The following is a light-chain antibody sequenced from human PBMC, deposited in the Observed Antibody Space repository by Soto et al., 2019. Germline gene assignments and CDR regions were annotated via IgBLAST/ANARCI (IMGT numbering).Light chain of an antibody. Sequence: EIVMTQSPATLSVSPGERATLSCRASQSVSSNLAWYQQKPGQAPRRLMCGASTRATGIPARFSGSGSGTEFTLTISSLQSEDFAVYYCQQYNNWPAWTFGQGTKVEIK. V-gene: IGKV3-15*01. J-gene: IGKJ1*01. CDR1: QSVSSN. CDR3: QQYNNWPAWT. CDR2: GAS.